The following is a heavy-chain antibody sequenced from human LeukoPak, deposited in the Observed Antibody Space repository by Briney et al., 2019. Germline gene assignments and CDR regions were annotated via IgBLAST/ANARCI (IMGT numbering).Heavy chain of an antibody. J-gene: IGHJ4*02. D-gene: IGHD6-6*01. CDR3: ARSPSAAAQLDN. CDR2: INHSGST. CDR1: GGSFSGYY. Sequence: SETLSLTCTVYGGSFSGYYWSWIRQPPGKGLEWIGEINHSGSTNYNPSLKSRVTISVDTSKNQFSLKLSSVTAADTAMYYCARSPSAAAQLDNWGQGILVTVSS. V-gene: IGHV4-34*01.